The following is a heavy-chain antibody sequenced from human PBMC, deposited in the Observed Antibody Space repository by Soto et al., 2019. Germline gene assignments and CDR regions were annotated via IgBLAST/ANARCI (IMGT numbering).Heavy chain of an antibody. Sequence: PGGSLRLSCAASGFTFSDYAMHWVRQSPGKGLKWVALIWYDGSNKYYADSVRGRFTAPRDTAKNTLYLEMNSLRAEDTAVYYCAGSRIPGIGYSYYGMDVWGQGTTVTVSS. CDR2: IWYDGSNK. CDR3: AGSRIPGIGYSYYGMDV. D-gene: IGHD1-1*01. V-gene: IGHV3-33*01. CDR1: GFTFSDYA. J-gene: IGHJ6*02.